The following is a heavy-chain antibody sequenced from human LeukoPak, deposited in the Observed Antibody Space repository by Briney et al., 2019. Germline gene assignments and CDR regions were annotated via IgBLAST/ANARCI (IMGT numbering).Heavy chain of an antibody. D-gene: IGHD5-12*01. CDR2: ISSSGSI. J-gene: IGHJ6*04. CDR3: ARGLRGYSGYDLTGMDV. CDR1: GFTFSDNY. Sequence: GGSLRLSCAASGFTFSDNYMSWIRQAPGKGLEWVSYISSSGSIYYADSVKGRFTISRDNAKNSLYLQMNSLRAEDTAVYYCARGLRGYSGYDLTGMDVWGKGTTVTVSS. V-gene: IGHV3-11*04.